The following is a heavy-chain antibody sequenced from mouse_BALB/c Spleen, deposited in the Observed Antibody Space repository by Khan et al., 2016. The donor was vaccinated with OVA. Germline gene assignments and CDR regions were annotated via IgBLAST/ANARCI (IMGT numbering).Heavy chain of an antibody. CDR2: IRLKSNIYAT. CDR3: TRGWDWYFDV. J-gene: IGHJ1*01. V-gene: IGHV6-6*02. D-gene: IGHD3-3*01. CDR1: GFTFSNYW. Sequence: EVKLEESGGGLVQPGGSMKLSCVASGFTFSNYWMNWVRQSPEKGFEWVAEIRLKSNIYATHYAESVRGRFTISRDDSRSSVYLQMNNLGAEDTGTYYCTRGWDWYFDVWGAGTTVTFSS.